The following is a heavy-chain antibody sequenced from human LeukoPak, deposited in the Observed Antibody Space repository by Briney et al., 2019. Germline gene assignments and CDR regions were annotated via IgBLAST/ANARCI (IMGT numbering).Heavy chain of an antibody. D-gene: IGHD3-10*01. Sequence: QPGGSLRLSCAASGFTFSSYAMSWVRQAPGKGLEWVSAISGGGGSTYYADSVKGRFTISRDNSKNTLYLQMNSLRAEDTAVYYCAKPTYGSGSYYDYWGQGTLVTVSS. V-gene: IGHV3-23*01. CDR1: GFTFSSYA. J-gene: IGHJ4*02. CDR2: ISGGGGST. CDR3: AKPTYGSGSYYDY.